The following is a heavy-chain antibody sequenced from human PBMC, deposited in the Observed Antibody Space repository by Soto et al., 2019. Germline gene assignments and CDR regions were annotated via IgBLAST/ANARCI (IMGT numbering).Heavy chain of an antibody. Sequence: ASVKVSCKASGYTFTNYAVHWVRQATGQRLEWMGWINPNSGGTNYAQKFQGWVTMTRDTSISTAYMELSRLRSDDTAVYYCARSGAYYDFWSGSYYYMDVWGKGTTVTVSS. D-gene: IGHD3-3*01. CDR1: GYTFTNYA. V-gene: IGHV1-2*04. J-gene: IGHJ6*03. CDR2: INPNSGGT. CDR3: ARSGAYYDFWSGSYYYMDV.